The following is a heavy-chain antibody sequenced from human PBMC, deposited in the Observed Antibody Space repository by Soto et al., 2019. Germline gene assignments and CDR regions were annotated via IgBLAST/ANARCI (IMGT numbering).Heavy chain of an antibody. J-gene: IGHJ4*02. CDR1: GFRFDDYG. CDR3: VKDAMTTVAYYFDY. D-gene: IGHD4-17*01. CDR2: ISRDSRSI. Sequence: GGSLRLSCEVSGFRFDDYGMHWVRQAPGKGLEWIAGISRDSRSISYGASMKGRFTISRDNAKNSLYLQLNSLRADDTAFYYCVKDAMTTVAYYFDYWGQGALVTVSS. V-gene: IGHV3-9*01.